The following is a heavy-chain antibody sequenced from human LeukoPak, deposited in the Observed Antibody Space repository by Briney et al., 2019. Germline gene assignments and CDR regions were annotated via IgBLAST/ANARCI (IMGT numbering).Heavy chain of an antibody. CDR1: GFMFSKYW. V-gene: IGHV3-7*01. Sequence: GGSLRLSCEASGFMFSKYWMTWVRQAPGKGLEWVDNIRGDGSVKYLLDSVKGRFSISRDNAKNSLSLEMNNLRAEDTAVYYCSRDANYYDSSRHYFDAFDIWGRGTMVTVSS. D-gene: IGHD3-22*01. CDR3: SRDANYYDSSRHYFDAFDI. CDR2: IRGDGSVK. J-gene: IGHJ3*02.